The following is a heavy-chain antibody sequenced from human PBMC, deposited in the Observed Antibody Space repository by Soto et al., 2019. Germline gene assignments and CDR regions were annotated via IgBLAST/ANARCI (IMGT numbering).Heavy chain of an antibody. CDR3: ARDHGDCSGGTCYWSDY. CDR1: GFTLNTHS. J-gene: IGHJ4*02. D-gene: IGHD2-15*01. V-gene: IGHV3-30-3*01. Sequence: QVLLVESGGGVVQPGRSLRLSCAASGFTLNTHSIHWVRQAPGKGLEWVAVISYDGNTEHYGDSVKGRFTMSRDISTNTVFLQMNSLRVDDTAVYYCARDHGDCSGGTCYWSDYWGQGTLVTVSS. CDR2: ISYDGNTE.